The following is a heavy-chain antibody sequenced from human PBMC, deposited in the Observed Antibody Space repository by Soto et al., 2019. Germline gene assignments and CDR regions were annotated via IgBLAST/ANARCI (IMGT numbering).Heavy chain of an antibody. CDR2: INHSGST. J-gene: IGHJ4*02. Sequence: PSETLSLTCAVYGGSFSGYYWSWIRQPPGKGLEWIGEINHSGSTNYNPSLKSRVTISVDTSKNQFSLKLSSVTAADTAVYYCAREGNYGSGSYYSSPPLFGYWGQGSLDTGSS. V-gene: IGHV4-34*01. D-gene: IGHD3-10*01. CDR1: GGSFSGYY. CDR3: AREGNYGSGSYYSSPPLFGY.